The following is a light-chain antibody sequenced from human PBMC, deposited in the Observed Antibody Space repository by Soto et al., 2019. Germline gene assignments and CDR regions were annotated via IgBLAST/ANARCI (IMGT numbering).Light chain of an antibody. V-gene: IGLV2-23*02. CDR3: CSYAGSSTLV. Sequence: QSALTQPASVSGSRGQSITISCTGTSSDVGNYNLVSWYQHHPGKAPKLMIYDVSNRPSGVSNRFSGSKSGNTASLTISGLQTEDEGDYYCCSYAGSSTLVFGGGTKLTVL. CDR2: DVS. CDR1: SSDVGNYNL. J-gene: IGLJ3*02.